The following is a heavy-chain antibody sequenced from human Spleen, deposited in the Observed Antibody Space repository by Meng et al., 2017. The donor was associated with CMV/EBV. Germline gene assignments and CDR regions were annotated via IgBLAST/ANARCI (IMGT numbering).Heavy chain of an antibody. V-gene: IGHV1-18*01. D-gene: IGHD6-19*01. J-gene: IGHJ4*02. CDR3: ARTLAVTGTSYSGY. CDR1: GDSFDNFG. Sequence: SGDSFDNFGIFWIRQAPGQGLEWMGWISAYTGNTKYGQNFRGRLTMTTDATTTTVYMELRSLRSDDTAMYYCARTLAVTGTSYSGYWGQGTLVTVSS. CDR2: ISAYTGNT.